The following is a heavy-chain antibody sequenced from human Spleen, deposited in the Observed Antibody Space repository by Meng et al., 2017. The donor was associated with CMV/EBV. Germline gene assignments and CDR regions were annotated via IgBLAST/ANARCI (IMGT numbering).Heavy chain of an antibody. D-gene: IGHD3-9*01. J-gene: IGHJ4*02. V-gene: IGHV4-34*01. CDR3: ARGQPHILTGYYTSPSFDY. CDR1: GWSFSGCY. Sequence: QVGPRSGRGVLVEPSEHLSLHCAVCGWSFSGCYWSWIRQPPGKGLEWIGEINHSGSTNDNPSLKSRVTISVDTSKNQFSLKLSSVTAADTAVYYCARGQPHILTGYYTSPSFDYWGQGTLVTVSS. CDR2: INHSGST.